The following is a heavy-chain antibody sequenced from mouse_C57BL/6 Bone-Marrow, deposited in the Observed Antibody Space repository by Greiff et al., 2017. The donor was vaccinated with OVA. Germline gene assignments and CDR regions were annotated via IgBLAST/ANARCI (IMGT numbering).Heavy chain of an antibody. Sequence: VPLKESGPELVKPGASVTLSCKASGYSFTGYYMTWLKQRPAKSLEWIGEINPSTGGTTYNPKFKAKATLTVDKSSSTAYMQLKSLTSEDSAVYYCARGGTSPFAYWCQGTLVTVSA. V-gene: IGHV1-42*01. CDR2: INPSTGGT. CDR1: GYSFTGYY. J-gene: IGHJ3*01. D-gene: IGHD4-1*01. CDR3: ARGGTSPFAY.